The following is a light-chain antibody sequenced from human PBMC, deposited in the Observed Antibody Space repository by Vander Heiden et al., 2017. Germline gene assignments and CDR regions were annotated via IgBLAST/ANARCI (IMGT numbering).Light chain of an antibody. CDR2: EVT. V-gene: IGLV2-23*02. J-gene: IGLJ3*02. CDR3: CSFAGSGTVV. CDR1: SSDVGNYDF. Sequence: QSALTQPASVSGSPGQSITVSCTGTSSDVGNYDFVSWYQQHPGKAPKLMIYEVTKRPSGVSNRFSGSKSGETASLTISGLQAEDEADYYCCSFAGSGTVVFGGGTKVTVL.